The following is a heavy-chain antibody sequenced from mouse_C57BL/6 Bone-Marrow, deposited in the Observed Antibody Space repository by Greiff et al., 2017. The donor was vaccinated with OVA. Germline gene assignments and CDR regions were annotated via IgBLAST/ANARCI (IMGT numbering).Heavy chain of an antibody. CDR1: GYNFTGYD. CDR3: ARGGHE. D-gene: IGHD3-3*01. J-gene: IGHJ2*01. V-gene: IGHV1-85*01. CDR2: IYPRDGST. Sequence: VQLVESGPELVKPGASVKLSCTASGYNFTGYDINWVKQRPGQGLEWIGWIYPRDGSTKYTAKFKGKATLTVDTSSSTAYMELPSLTSEDSAVYFWARGGHEGGKGTTLTVSS.